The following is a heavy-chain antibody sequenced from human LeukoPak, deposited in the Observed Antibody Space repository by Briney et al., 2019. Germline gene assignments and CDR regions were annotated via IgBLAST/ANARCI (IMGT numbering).Heavy chain of an antibody. D-gene: IGHD6-13*01. J-gene: IGHJ4*02. V-gene: IGHV3-53*05. CDR3: ARDPVGSSSWYGGDFDY. Sequence: PGGSLRLSCAASGFTVSNSYMTWVRQAPGRGLEWVSVIYSGGNTYYADSVKGRFTISRDNSKNTLYLQMNSLRAEDTAVYYCARDPVGSSSWYGGDFDYWGQGTLVTVSS. CDR2: IYSGGNT. CDR1: GFTVSNSY.